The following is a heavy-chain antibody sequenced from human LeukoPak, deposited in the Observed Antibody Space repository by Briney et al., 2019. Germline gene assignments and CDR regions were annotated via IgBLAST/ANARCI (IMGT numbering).Heavy chain of an antibody. CDR3: AKTGSSSGSRYFDY. D-gene: IGHD6-6*01. Sequence: SVKVSCKASGGTFSSYAISWVRQAPGQGLEWMGRIIPILGIANYAQKFQGRVTITADKSTSTAYMELSSLRAEDTAVYYCAKTGSSSGSRYFDYWGQGTLVTVPS. V-gene: IGHV1-69*04. CDR2: IIPILGIA. CDR1: GGTFSSYA. J-gene: IGHJ4*02.